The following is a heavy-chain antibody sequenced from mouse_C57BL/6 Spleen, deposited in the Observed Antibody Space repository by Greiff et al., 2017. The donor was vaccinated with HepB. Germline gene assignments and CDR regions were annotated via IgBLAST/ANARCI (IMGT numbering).Heavy chain of an antibody. V-gene: IGHV1-15*01. CDR2: IDPETGGT. CDR1: GYTFTDYE. CDR3: TRRSNHRYFDY. J-gene: IGHJ2*01. D-gene: IGHD2-5*01. Sequence: VQLQQSGAELVRPGASVTLSCKASGYTFTDYEMHWVKQTPVHGLEWIGAIDPETGGTAYNQKFKGKAILTADNSSSTAYMELRSLTSEDSAGYYCTRRSNHRYFDYWGQGTTLTVSS.